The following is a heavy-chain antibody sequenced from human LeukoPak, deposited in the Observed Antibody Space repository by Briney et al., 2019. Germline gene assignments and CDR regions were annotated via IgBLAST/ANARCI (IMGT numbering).Heavy chain of an antibody. D-gene: IGHD3-22*01. J-gene: IGHJ4*02. Sequence: GASVKVSCKASGYTLTGYFMHWVRQAPGQGLEWMGWIYPNSGGTNYAQKFQGRVTMTRDTSISTAYMELSSLRSDDTAVYYCARTPESCGYHLDFDYWGQGTLVIVSS. CDR3: ARTPESCGYHLDFDY. CDR2: IYPNSGGT. CDR1: GYTLTGYF. V-gene: IGHV1-2*02.